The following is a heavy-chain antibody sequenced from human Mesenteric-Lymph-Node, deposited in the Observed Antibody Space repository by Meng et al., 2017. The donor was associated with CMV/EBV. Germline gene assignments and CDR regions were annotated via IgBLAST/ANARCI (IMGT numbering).Heavy chain of an antibody. Sequence: FSRYSGSCLRQPPGKGLEWIGEIYHSGSTDYSPSLKRRVTISVDTSKNQFSLKLSSVTAADTAVYYCAREFGYCSGGSCYGGFFEYWGQGSLVTVSS. CDR1: FSRYS. V-gene: IGHV4-34*01. CDR3: AREFGYCSGGSCYGGFFEY. J-gene: IGHJ4*02. D-gene: IGHD2-15*01. CDR2: IYHSGST.